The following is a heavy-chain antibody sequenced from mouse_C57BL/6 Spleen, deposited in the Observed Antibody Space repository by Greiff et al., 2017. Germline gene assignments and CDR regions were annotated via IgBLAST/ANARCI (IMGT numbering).Heavy chain of an antibody. Sequence: VKLVESGAELVKPGASVKISCKASGYAFSGYWMNWVKQRPGKGLEWIGQIYPGDGDTNYNGKFKGKATLTADKSSSTAYMQLSSLTSEDSAVYFCARSYSNSEVFAYWGQGTLVTVSA. V-gene: IGHV1-80*01. J-gene: IGHJ3*01. CDR1: GYAFSGYW. CDR2: IYPGDGDT. D-gene: IGHD2-5*01. CDR3: ARSYSNSEVFAY.